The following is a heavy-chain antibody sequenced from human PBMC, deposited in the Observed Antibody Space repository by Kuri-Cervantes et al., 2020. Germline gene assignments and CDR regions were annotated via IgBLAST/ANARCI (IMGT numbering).Heavy chain of an antibody. CDR2: INAGNGDT. V-gene: IGHV1-3*01. CDR3: ARDPNYYGFWNGYYNMGGYFDS. Sequence: ASVKVSCKASGYTFTTYAIHWVRQAPGQRLEWLGWINAGNGDTKYSQEFLGRVTFIRDTSATTVYMELSSLRSADTAVYYCARDPNYYGFWNGYYNMGGYFDSWGQGTLVTVSS. CDR1: GYTFTTYA. D-gene: IGHD3-3*01. J-gene: IGHJ4*02.